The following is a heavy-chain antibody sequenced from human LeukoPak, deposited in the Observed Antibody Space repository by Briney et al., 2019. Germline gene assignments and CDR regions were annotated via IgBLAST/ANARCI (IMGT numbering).Heavy chain of an antibody. J-gene: IGHJ4*02. CDR2: IYYSGST. V-gene: IGHV4-39*01. D-gene: IGHD3-10*01. CDR1: GGSIGSSSYY. CDR3: ARHGFGELLHPDY. Sequence: NPSETLSLTCTVSGGSIGSSSYYWGWIRQPPGKGLEWIGSIYYSGSTYYNPSLKSRVTISVDTSKNQFSLKLSSVTAADMAVYYCARHGFGELLHPDYWGQGTLVTVSS.